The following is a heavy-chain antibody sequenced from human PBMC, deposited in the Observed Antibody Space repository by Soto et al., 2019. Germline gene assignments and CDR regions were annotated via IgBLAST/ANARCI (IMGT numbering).Heavy chain of an antibody. V-gene: IGHV3-74*01. Sequence: EVQLVESGGGLVQPAGSLRLSCAVSGFTFRRYWMHWVRQASGKGLVWVSRINGEGSSRSYADSVKGRFTIYRHNAKNTLYLQMNSLRAEDTAVYYCVSLVERSDIAFDIWGQGTMVTVSS. CDR1: GFTFRRYW. J-gene: IGHJ3*02. CDR3: VSLVERSDIAFDI. CDR2: INGEGSSR. D-gene: IGHD6-6*01.